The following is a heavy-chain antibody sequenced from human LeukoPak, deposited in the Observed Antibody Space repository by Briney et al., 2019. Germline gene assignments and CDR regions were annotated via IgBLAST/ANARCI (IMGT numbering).Heavy chain of an antibody. CDR2: TNDRGMP. V-gene: IGHV4-31*03. Sequence: SETLSLTCSVSGDSFRSGGNYWGWIRHHPVKGLEWIGYTNDRGMPFYNPSLKSRVVISVDTSQNHLSLKLSSVTAADTALYYCAGARPETPYGFEFWGQGTMVTVSS. CDR3: AGARPETPYGFEF. J-gene: IGHJ3*01. CDR1: GDSFRSGGNY.